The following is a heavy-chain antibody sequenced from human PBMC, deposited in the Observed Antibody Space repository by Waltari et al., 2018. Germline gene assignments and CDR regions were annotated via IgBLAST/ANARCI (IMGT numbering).Heavy chain of an antibody. D-gene: IGHD1-26*01. CDR2: VIPIFGTP. Sequence: QVQLVQSGAEVKQPGASVKVSCKASGGTFGTYAITWVRQAPGKGLEGMGGVIPIFGTPNYAPKFQGRVTVSADPSTSTAYLEVRRLISEDTAVYYCAKREIGYAFDIWGHGTMVTVSS. V-gene: IGHV1-69*12. CDR1: GGTFGTYA. CDR3: AKREIGYAFDI. J-gene: IGHJ3*02.